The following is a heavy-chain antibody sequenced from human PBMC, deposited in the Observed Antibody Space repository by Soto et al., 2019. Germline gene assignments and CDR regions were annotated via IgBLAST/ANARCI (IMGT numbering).Heavy chain of an antibody. CDR1: GCIFNNYA. V-gene: IGHV3-30*04. Sequence: PGGSLRLSCAVSGCIFNNYAMNWVRQAPGKGLEWMASITRDGYNKYYADSVKGRFTISRDNSKNTLSLQMTALRVEDSSVYYCTKNSGGSSSVGMDYWGPGTLVTVSS. CDR2: ITRDGYNK. CDR3: TKNSGGSSSVGMDY. J-gene: IGHJ4*02. D-gene: IGHD6-6*01.